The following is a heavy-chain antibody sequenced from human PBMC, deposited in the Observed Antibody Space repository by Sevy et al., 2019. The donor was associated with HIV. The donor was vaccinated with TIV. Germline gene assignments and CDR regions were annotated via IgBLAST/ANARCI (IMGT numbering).Heavy chain of an antibody. Sequence: SETLSLTCTVSGGSISSSSYYWNWIRQPPGKGLEWIGSIYYTGSTYYKPSLKRRVTISKDTSKNQFSLKLTSVTAADTAVYYCARPEGLQLNYAMDVWGQGTTVTVSS. D-gene: IGHD3-3*01. V-gene: IGHV4-39*01. CDR3: ARPEGLQLNYAMDV. CDR2: IYYTGST. CDR1: GGSISSSSYY. J-gene: IGHJ6*02.